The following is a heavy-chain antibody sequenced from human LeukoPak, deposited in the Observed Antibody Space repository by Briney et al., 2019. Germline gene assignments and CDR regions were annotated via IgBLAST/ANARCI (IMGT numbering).Heavy chain of an antibody. D-gene: IGHD3-16*01. CDR1: GGSFSGYY. V-gene: IGHV4-34*01. CDR3: ARGRSRLFNY. J-gene: IGHJ4*02. Sequence: PSETLSLTCAVYGGSFSGYYWSWIRQPPGKGLEWIGEINHSESTNYNPSLKSRVTISVDTSKNQFSLKLSSVTAADTAVYYCARGRSRLFNYWGQGTLVTVSS. CDR2: INHSEST.